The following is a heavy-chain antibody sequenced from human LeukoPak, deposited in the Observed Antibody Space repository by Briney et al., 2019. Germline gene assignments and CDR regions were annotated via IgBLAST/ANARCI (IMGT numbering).Heavy chain of an antibody. CDR1: GFTFSNAW. D-gene: IGHD6-13*01. J-gene: IGHJ6*03. CDR2: IKSKTDGGTT. Sequence: PGGSLRLSCAASGFTFSNAWMSWVRQAPGKGPEWVGRIKSKTDGGTTDYAAPVKGRFTISRDDSKNTLYLQMNSLKTEDTAVYYCTTLGIAAADQDYYYYYMDVWGKGTTVTVSS. CDR3: TTLGIAAADQDYYYYYMDV. V-gene: IGHV3-15*01.